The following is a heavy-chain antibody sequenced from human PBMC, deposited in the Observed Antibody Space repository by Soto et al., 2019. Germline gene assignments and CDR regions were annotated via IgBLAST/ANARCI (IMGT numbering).Heavy chain of an antibody. CDR3: VKVTLATYYYFDS. D-gene: IGHD1-26*01. CDR1: GFTFSTYT. CDR2: IISNGGKT. V-gene: IGHV3-64D*06. Sequence: GGSLRLSCSASGFTFSTYTMHWVRQAPGKGLEYVSSIISNGGKTYYADSVKGRFSISRDNSKNTVYLQMSSLRAEDTAVYYCVKVTLATYYYFDSWGQGTLVTVSS. J-gene: IGHJ4*02.